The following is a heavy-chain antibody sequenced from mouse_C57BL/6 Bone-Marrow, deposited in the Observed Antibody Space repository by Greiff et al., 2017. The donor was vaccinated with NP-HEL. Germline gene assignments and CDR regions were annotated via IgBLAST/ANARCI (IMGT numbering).Heavy chain of an antibody. J-gene: IGHJ2*01. D-gene: IGHD2-3*01. V-gene: IGHV5-6*02. CDR3: ARRDGYYHDY. Sequence: EVKLMESGGDLVKPGGSLKLSCAASGFTFSSYGMSWVRQTPDKRLEWVATISSGGSYTYYPDSVKGRFTISRDNAKNTLYLQMSSLKSEDTAMYYRARRDGYYHDYWGQGTTLTVSS. CDR1: GFTFSSYG. CDR2: ISSGGSYT.